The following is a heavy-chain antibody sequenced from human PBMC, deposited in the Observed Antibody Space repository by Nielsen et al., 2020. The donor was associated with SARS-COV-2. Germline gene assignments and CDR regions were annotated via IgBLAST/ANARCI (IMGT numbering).Heavy chain of an antibody. D-gene: IGHD3-10*01. J-gene: IGHJ6*02. CDR2: IKSKTDGGTT. CDR3: TTAAPTDANYYGSGSYWDYYYYGMDV. CDR1: GFTFGDYA. V-gene: IGHV3-15*01. Sequence: GGSLRLSCTASGFTFGDYAMSWVRQAPGKGLEWVGRIKSKTDGGTTDYAAPVKGRFTISRDDSKNTLYLQMNSLKTEDTAVYYCTTAAPTDANYYGSGSYWDYYYYGMDVWGQGTTVTVSS.